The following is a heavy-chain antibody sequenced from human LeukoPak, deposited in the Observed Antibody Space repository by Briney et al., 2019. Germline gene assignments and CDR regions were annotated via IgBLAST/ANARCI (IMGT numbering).Heavy chain of an antibody. V-gene: IGHV3-7*05. Sequence: AGSLRLSRAASGFTISSYWKSWVWKPPAQGLEWVANIKQDCSEKYYVDPVHGRFTISRDNAKNSLYLQLNSLIAEDTAVYYSARPYSDDSGFYVYLGQGILGTVSS. CDR2: IKQDCSEK. CDR1: GFTISSYW. CDR3: ARPYSDDSGFYVY. J-gene: IGHJ4*02. D-gene: IGHD3-22*01.